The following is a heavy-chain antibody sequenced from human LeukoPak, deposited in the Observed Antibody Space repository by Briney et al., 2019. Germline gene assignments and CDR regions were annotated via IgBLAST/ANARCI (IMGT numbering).Heavy chain of an antibody. CDR2: ISSSSSTI. J-gene: IGHJ4*02. Sequence: GGSLRLSCAASGFTFSSYSMNWVRQAPGKGLEWVSYISSSSSTIYYADSVKGRFTISRDNAKNSLYLQMNSLRAEDTAVYYCAKDRKSSGRYGALGYWGQGTLVTVSS. V-gene: IGHV3-48*01. CDR3: AKDRKSSGRYGALGY. CDR1: GFTFSSYS. D-gene: IGHD6-19*01.